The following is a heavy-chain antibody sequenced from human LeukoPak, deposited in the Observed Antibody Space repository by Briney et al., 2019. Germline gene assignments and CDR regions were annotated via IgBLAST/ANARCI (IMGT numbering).Heavy chain of an antibody. Sequence: GGSLRLSCAASGFTFSDYGMRWVRQAPGKGLEWVGRIKSKTDGGTTDYAAPVKGRFTISRDDSKNTLYLQMNSLKTEDTAVYYCTASTDVEGQFDYWGQGTLVTVSS. V-gene: IGHV3-15*01. D-gene: IGHD2-21*01. J-gene: IGHJ4*02. CDR3: TASTDVEGQFDY. CDR1: GFTFSDYG. CDR2: IKSKTDGGTT.